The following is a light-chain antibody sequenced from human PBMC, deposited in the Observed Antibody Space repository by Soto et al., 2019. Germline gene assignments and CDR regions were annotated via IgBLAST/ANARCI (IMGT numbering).Light chain of an antibody. CDR2: WAY. V-gene: IGKV4-1*01. J-gene: IGKJ1*01. CDR1: QSVLYSPNNKNS. Sequence: DIVMTQSPDSLAVSLGERATINCKSSQSVLYSPNNKNSLAWYQQKPGQPPKLFIYWAYIRESGVPDRFSGSGSGTDFTLTISSLQAEDLAVYYCQQYYRTPPTFGQGTKVEIK. CDR3: QQYYRTPPT.